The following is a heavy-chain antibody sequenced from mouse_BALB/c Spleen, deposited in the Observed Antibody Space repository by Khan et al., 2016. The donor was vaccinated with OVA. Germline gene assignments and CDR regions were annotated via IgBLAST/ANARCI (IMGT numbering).Heavy chain of an antibody. Sequence: QVQLKQSGPELVKPGASVKMSCKAAGYSFTDYIISWVKQRTGQGLQWIGEIYPGSGSLYSNEKFKGKATLTADKSSNTAYMQLSSLTSEDSAVYFWIRREYGSSYPGFAYWGQGTLVTVS. CDR1: GYSFTDYI. CDR3: IRREYGSSYPGFAY. J-gene: IGHJ3*01. CDR2: IYPGSGSL. V-gene: IGHV1-77*01. D-gene: IGHD1-1*01.